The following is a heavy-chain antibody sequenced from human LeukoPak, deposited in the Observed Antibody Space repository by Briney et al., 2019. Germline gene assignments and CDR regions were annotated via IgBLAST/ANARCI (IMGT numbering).Heavy chain of an antibody. D-gene: IGHD3-16*02. CDR3: ARHDSFIPY. V-gene: IGHV3-23*01. Sequence: GGYLSLSCAAFGFTFSSYAMMWLRQAPGKGLEWVSSITGSGDGTYYADSVRGRFTISRDNSKNTLYLQVNSLRAEDTAVYFCARHDSFIPYWGQGTLVTVSS. J-gene: IGHJ4*02. CDR1: GFTFSSYA. CDR2: ITGSGDGT.